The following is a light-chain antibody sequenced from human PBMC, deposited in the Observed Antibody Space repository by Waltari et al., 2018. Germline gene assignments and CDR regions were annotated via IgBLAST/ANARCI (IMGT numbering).Light chain of an antibody. CDR3: HQSHTAPHT. V-gene: IGKV1-39*01. CDR1: QTISTY. CDR2: AAS. J-gene: IGKJ2*01. Sequence: DIQMTQSPSSLSASVGDSVTITCRASQTISTYFKWYQQTAGKAPKLLSYAASTLQSGVPYRFRGSGSGTDFTLTISSLQPEDFATYYCHQSHTAPHTFGQGTKLEIK.